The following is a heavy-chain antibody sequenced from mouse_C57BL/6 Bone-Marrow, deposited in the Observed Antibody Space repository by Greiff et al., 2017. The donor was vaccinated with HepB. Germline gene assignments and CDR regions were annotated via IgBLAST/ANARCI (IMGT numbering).Heavy chain of an antibody. CDR2: IYPGGGYT. V-gene: IGHV1-63*01. D-gene: IGHD2-3*01. CDR3: ARRRGGYSDAMDY. Sequence: VQLQQSGAELVRPGTSVKMSCKASGYTFTNYWIGWAKQRPGHGLEWIGDIYPGGGYTNYNEKFKGKATLTADKSSSTAYMQFSSLTSEDSAIYYCARRRGGYSDAMDYWGQGTSVTVSS. CDR1: GYTFTNYW. J-gene: IGHJ4*01.